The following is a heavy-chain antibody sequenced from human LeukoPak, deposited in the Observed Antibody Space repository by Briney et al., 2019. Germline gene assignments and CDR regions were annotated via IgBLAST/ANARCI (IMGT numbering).Heavy chain of an antibody. CDR2: VYSGGST. V-gene: IGHV3-66*01. CDR1: GFTVSSNY. J-gene: IGHJ3*02. D-gene: IGHD2-15*01. CDR3: ARERAACSGGSCYETDEGGAFDI. Sequence: GGSLGLSCAASGFTVSSNYMSWVRQAPGKGLEWVSVVYSGGSTYYADSVKGGFTISRDNSKNTLYLQMNSLRAEDTAVYYCARERAACSGGSCYETDEGGAFDIWGQGTMVTVSS.